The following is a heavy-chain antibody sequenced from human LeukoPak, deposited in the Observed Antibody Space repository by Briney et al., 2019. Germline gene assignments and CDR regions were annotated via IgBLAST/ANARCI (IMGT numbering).Heavy chain of an antibody. CDR1: GFTFSSYE. Sequence: PGGSLRLSCAASGFTFSSYEMNWVRQAPGKGLEWVSHISSSGSIIYYADSVKGRFTIPRDNAKNSLYLQMNSLRAEDTAVYYCAPHLLYYYGSGSSMDVWGQGTTVTVSS. D-gene: IGHD3-10*01. V-gene: IGHV3-48*03. CDR3: APHLLYYYGSGSSMDV. CDR2: ISSSGSII. J-gene: IGHJ6*02.